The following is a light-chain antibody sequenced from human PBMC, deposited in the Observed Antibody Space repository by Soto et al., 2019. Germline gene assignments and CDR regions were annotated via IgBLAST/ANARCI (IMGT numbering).Light chain of an antibody. Sequence: QSALTQPRSVSGSPGQPVTVSCTGSNSDIGDYSYVSWYQKHPDKAPRLMIFDVNKRPSGVPERFSGSKSGNTASLTISGLQAEDEADYYCCSYAATNTFVFGTGTKVTV. CDR1: NSDIGDYSY. CDR3: CSYAATNTFV. CDR2: DVN. J-gene: IGLJ1*01. V-gene: IGLV2-11*01.